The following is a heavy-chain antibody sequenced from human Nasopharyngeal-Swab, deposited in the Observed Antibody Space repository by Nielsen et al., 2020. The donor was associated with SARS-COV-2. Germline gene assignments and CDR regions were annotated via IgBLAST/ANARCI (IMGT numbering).Heavy chain of an antibody. D-gene: IGHD1-14*01. Sequence: ASVQVSCKASGCTFTSYGIIWLRQAPRQGREGMGWVSAYNGNTNHAQKPQGRVTMTTDTSTSTAYMELRSMRSDDTAVYYCARELVDRTGIGSWGQGTRVTVSS. J-gene: IGHJ4*02. CDR2: VSAYNGNT. V-gene: IGHV1-18*01. CDR1: GCTFTSYG. CDR3: ARELVDRTGIGS.